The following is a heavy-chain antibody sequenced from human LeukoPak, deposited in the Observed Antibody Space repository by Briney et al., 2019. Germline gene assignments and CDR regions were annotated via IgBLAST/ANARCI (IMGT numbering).Heavy chain of an antibody. CDR2: IYTSGST. D-gene: IGHD5-18*01. CDR1: GGSISSYY. V-gene: IGHV4-4*07. J-gene: IGHJ4*02. Sequence: SETLSLTCTVSGGSISSYYWRWIRQPAGKGLEWIGRIYTSGSTNYNPSLKRRVTMSVDTSKNQFSLRLSSVTAADTAVYYCARYSKDHFDHWGQGTLVTVSS. CDR3: ARYSKDHFDH.